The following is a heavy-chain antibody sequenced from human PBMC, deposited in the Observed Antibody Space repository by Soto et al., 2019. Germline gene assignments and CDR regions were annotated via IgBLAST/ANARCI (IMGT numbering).Heavy chain of an antibody. CDR1: GFTFSAHY. J-gene: IGHJ4*02. D-gene: IGHD1-26*01. V-gene: IGHV3-72*01. Sequence: EVQLVESGGGLVQPGGSLRLSCAASGFTFSAHYMDWVRQAPGKGLEWVCRIKNKANSYTTDYAASVEGRFTISREDSQNSLYLQMNSLKTEDTAVYYCARVSLVGPSGGRYFDYWGQGSQVAVSS. CDR3: ARVSLVGPSGGRYFDY. CDR2: IKNKANSYTT.